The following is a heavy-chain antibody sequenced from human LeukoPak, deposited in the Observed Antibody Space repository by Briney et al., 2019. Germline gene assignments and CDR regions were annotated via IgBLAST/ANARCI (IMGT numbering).Heavy chain of an antibody. J-gene: IGHJ4*02. V-gene: IGHV3-23*01. Sequence: GGSLRLSCAASGFTFSSYAMGWVRQAPGKGLEWVSAISGSGGSTYYADSVKGRFTISRDNSKNTLYLQMNSLRAEDTAVYYCAKDPSYGDYAHFDYWGQGTLVTVSS. D-gene: IGHD4-17*01. CDR2: ISGSGGST. CDR3: AKDPSYGDYAHFDY. CDR1: GFTFSSYA.